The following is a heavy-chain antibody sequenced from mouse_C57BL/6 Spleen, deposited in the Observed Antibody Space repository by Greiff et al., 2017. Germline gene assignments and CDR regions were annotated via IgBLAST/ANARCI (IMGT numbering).Heavy chain of an antibody. CDR2: IHPNSGST. Sequence: VQLQQPGAELVKPGASVKLSCKASGYTFTSYWMHWVKQRPGQGLEWIGMIHPNSGSTNYNEKFKSKATLTVDKSSSTAYMQLSSLTSEDSAVYYCARASAQATYYYAMDYWCQGTSVTVSS. V-gene: IGHV1-64*01. D-gene: IGHD3-2*02. CDR3: ARASAQATYYYAMDY. J-gene: IGHJ4*01. CDR1: GYTFTSYW.